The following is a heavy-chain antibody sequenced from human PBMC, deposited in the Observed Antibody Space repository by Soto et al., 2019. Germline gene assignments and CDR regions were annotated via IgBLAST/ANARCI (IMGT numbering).Heavy chain of an antibody. CDR2: MSHSGGT. Sequence: QVQLQQWGAGLLKPSETLSLTCAVFGGSVNSGNYYWSWIRQPPGKGLEWIGEMSHSGGTHFNPSRKSRVTISVETSKNQFSLTMSSVTAADTALYYCARVERGTATTVVDAFDIWGPGTMVTVSS. V-gene: IGHV4-34*01. CDR3: ARVERGTATTVVDAFDI. J-gene: IGHJ3*02. CDR1: GGSVNSGNYY. D-gene: IGHD1-1*01.